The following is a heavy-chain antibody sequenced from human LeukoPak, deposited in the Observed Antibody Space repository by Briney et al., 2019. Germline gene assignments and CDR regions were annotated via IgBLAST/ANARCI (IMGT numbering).Heavy chain of an antibody. CDR3: ARHAGIQLWSGGFDS. D-gene: IGHD5-18*01. CDR1: GYSFTTYW. J-gene: IGHJ4*02. CDR2: IYPGDSET. Sequence: GASLQISCKGSGYSFTTYWIGWVRQMPGKGLEWMAIIYPGDSETRYSPSFQGQVTISAHKYISTAYRQWSSLKASDTAMYYCARHAGIQLWSGGFDSWGQGNLVSVSS. V-gene: IGHV5-51*01.